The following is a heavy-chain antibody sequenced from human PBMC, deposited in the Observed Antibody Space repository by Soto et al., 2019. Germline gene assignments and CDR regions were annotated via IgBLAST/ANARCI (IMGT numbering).Heavy chain of an antibody. Sequence: SVKVSCKASGFTFTSYAVQWVRQARGQRLEWIGWIVVGSGNTNYAQKFQERVTITRDMSTSTAYMELSSLRSEDTAVYYCAAEGGVTAMVTYPGNYYYYGMDVWGQGTTVTVSS. CDR1: GFTFTSYA. CDR2: IVVGSGNT. CDR3: AAEGGVTAMVTYPGNYYYYGMDV. J-gene: IGHJ6*02. D-gene: IGHD5-18*01. V-gene: IGHV1-58*01.